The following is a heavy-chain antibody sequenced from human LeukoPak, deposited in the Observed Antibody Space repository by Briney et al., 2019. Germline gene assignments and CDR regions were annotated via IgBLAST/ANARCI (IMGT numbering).Heavy chain of an antibody. V-gene: IGHV4-39*01. CDR1: GGSISSSSYY. Sequence: SETLSLTCTVSGGSISSSSYYWGWIRQPPGKGLEWIGGVYYSGSTYYNPSLKSRVTISADTSKNEFSLKLSSVTAADTAVYYCARTRASGSLGRGYYDFWGQGSLVTVSS. CDR2: VYYSGST. CDR3: ARTRASGSLGRGYYDF. J-gene: IGHJ4*02. D-gene: IGHD7-27*01.